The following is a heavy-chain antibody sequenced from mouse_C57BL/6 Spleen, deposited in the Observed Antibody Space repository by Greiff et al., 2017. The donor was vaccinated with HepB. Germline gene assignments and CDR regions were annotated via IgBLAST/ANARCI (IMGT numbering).Heavy chain of an antibody. J-gene: IGHJ2*01. Sequence: EVMLVESGGGLVKPGGSLKLSCAASGFTFSDYGMHWVRQAPEKGLEWVAYISSGSSTIYYADNVKGRFTISRDNAKNTLFLQMSSLRSEDTAMYYCARSGNYPFYYFDYWGQGTTLTVSS. CDR1: GFTFSDYG. D-gene: IGHD2-1*01. V-gene: IGHV5-17*01. CDR2: ISSGSSTI. CDR3: ARSGNYPFYYFDY.